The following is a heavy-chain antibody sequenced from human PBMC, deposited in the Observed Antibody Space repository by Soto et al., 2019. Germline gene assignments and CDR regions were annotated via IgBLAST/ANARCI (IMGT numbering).Heavy chain of an antibody. CDR2: IYPGDSNT. CDR1: GYRFSSFW. J-gene: IGHJ4*02. V-gene: IGHV5-51*01. D-gene: IGHD2-2*01. CDR3: ARQGYCSSTACYAVDC. Sequence: LGESLKISCQVSGYRFSSFWIGWVRQKPGKGLEWMGIIYPGDSNTRYGPSFQGQVTISADKSINTAYLQWSSLKASDTAMYYCARQGYCSSTACYAVDCWGQGTLVTVSS.